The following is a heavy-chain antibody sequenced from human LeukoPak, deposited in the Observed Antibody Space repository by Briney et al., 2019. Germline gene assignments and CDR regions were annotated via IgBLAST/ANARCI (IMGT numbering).Heavy chain of an antibody. CDR2: ISSGDSTT. V-gene: IGHV3-11*01. Sequence: GGSLRLSCEASGFTFSDYYMAWIRQAPGKGLEWVAYISSGDSTTFYADSVKGRFTISRDNAKNPLFLQLNSLRVEDTAVYFCARDSTYWYFDLWGRGTLVTVSS. CDR1: GFTFSDYY. CDR3: ARDSTYWYFDL. J-gene: IGHJ2*01. D-gene: IGHD5/OR15-5a*01.